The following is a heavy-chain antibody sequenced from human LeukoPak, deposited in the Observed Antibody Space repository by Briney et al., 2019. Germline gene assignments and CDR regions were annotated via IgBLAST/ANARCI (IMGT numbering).Heavy chain of an antibody. CDR3: ARASHDYGDYSHFDY. Sequence: ASVKVSCKASGGTFSSYAINWVRQATGQGLEWMGWMNPNSGNAGYAQKFQGRVTMTRDTSITTAYMELSRVTSGDTAVYYCARASHDYGDYSHFDYWGQGTLVTVSS. J-gene: IGHJ4*02. CDR1: GGTFSSYA. CDR2: MNPNSGNA. V-gene: IGHV1-8*02. D-gene: IGHD4-17*01.